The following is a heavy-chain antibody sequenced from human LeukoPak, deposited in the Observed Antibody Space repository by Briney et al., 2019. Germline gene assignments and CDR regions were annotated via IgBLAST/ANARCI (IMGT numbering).Heavy chain of an antibody. CDR2: IRTDGST. CDR1: GFTFSSYW. V-gene: IGHV3-74*01. D-gene: IGHD2-21*02. Sequence: PGGSLRLSCAVSGFTFSSYWMHWVRQAPGKGLVWVSRIRTDGSTAYADSVKGRFTISRDNARNTLCLQMNSLRVDDTAVYYCARVEDVVVTASLDYWGQGALVTVSS. CDR3: ARVEDVVVTASLDY. J-gene: IGHJ4*02.